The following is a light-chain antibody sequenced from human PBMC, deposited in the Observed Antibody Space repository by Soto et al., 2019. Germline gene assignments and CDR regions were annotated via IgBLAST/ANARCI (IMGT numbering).Light chain of an antibody. CDR3: QQYGNSPPWT. Sequence: EVVLTQSPGTLSLSPGERVTLSCRASQSVTGNYLAWYQKRPGQAPRLLIYGASSRATGIPDRFSGSGSGTDVTLTISRLEPEDVAVYYCQQYGNSPPWTFGQGTKVEIK. CDR1: QSVTGNY. V-gene: IGKV3-20*01. J-gene: IGKJ1*01. CDR2: GAS.